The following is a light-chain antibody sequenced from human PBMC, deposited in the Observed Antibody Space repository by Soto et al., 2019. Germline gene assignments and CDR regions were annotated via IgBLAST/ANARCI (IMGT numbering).Light chain of an antibody. CDR1: QTISNTY. CDR2: GAS. Sequence: PGETATLSCRASQTISNTYLAWYQQKPGQAPRLLIYGASTRATGIPGRFSGSGSGTDFTLTVNRLEPEDFAVYYCQQYGSSPRTFGQGTKVEI. V-gene: IGKV3-20*01. J-gene: IGKJ1*01. CDR3: QQYGSSPRT.